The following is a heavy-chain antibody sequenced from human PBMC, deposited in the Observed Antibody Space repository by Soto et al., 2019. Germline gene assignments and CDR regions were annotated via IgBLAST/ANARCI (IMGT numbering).Heavy chain of an antibody. J-gene: IGHJ4*02. CDR2: IYYSGST. D-gene: IGHD5-18*01. CDR3: ASIPRTALVKYFDY. V-gene: IGHV4-31*03. CDR1: GGSISSGGYY. Sequence: QVQLQESGPGLVKPSQTLSLTCTVSGGSISSGGYYWSWIRQHPGKGLEWIGYIYYSGSTYYNPSLKSRFTISVDTSKNQFYLKLSSVTAADTSVYYCASIPRTALVKYFDYWGQGTLVTVSS.